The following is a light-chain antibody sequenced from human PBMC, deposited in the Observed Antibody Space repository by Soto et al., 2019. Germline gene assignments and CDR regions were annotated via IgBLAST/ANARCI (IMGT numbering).Light chain of an antibody. J-gene: IGKJ4*01. CDR3: HQYNNWRPLT. V-gene: IGKV3-15*01. CDR1: QSVSSN. CDR2: AAS. Sequence: EIVMTQSPATLSASPGEGATLSCRASQSVSSNLACYQDKPGQAPRLLIYAASTRATGIPASFRGSGSGTDFTLTITSLQSEDFAVNYCHQYNNWRPLTFGGGTKVEIK.